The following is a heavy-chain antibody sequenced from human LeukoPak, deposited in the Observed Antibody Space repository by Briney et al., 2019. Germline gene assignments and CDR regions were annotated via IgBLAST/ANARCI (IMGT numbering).Heavy chain of an antibody. D-gene: IGHD5-18*01. CDR2: MNPNSGNT. V-gene: IGHV1-8*01. CDR1: GYTFTSYD. J-gene: IGHJ4*02. Sequence: ASVKVSCKASGYTFTSYDINWVRQATGQGLEWMGWMNPNSGNTGYAQKFQGRVTMTRNTSISTAYMELSSLRSEDTAVYYCARGRHSYGNFDYWGQGTLVTVSS. CDR3: ARGRHSYGNFDY.